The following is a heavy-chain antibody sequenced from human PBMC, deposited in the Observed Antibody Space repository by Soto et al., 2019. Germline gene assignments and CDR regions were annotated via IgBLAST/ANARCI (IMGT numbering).Heavy chain of an antibody. Sequence: ASVKVSCKASGYTFTSYYMHWVRQAPGQGLEWMGIINPSGGSTSYAQKFQGRVTMTRDTSTSTVYMELSSLRSEDMALYYCAREGGMEDYYYYGMDVWGQGTTVTVSS. CDR2: INPSGGST. CDR3: AREGGMEDYYYYGMDV. D-gene: IGHD3-16*01. CDR1: GYTFTSYY. V-gene: IGHV1-46*03. J-gene: IGHJ6*02.